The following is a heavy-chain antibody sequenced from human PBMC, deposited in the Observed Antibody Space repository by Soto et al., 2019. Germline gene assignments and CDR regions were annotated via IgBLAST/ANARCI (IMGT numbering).Heavy chain of an antibody. V-gene: IGHV4-39*01. CDR2: FYYTGGT. D-gene: IGHD3-3*01. Sequence: SETLSLTCTVSGASISRSRSYWGWVRQPPGKGLEWIVSFYYTGGTYSTYYNPSLKSRVTISVDTSKSQFSLNLRSVTAADTAVYYCASPRQGNYDFLSGYYALDYWGQGTLVTVSS. J-gene: IGHJ4*02. CDR1: GASISRSRSY. CDR3: ASPRQGNYDFLSGYYALDY.